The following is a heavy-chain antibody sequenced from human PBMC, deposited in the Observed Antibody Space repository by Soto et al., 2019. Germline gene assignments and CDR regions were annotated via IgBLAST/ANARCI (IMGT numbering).Heavy chain of an antibody. Sequence: QVQLVESGGGVVQPGRSLRLSCAASGFTFSSYGMHWVRQAPGKGLEWVAVISYDGSNKYYADSVKGRFTISRDNSKNTLYLQMNSLIAEDTAVYYCAKDQAYYGSGSRHWFDPWGQGTLVTVSS. V-gene: IGHV3-30*18. CDR3: AKDQAYYGSGSRHWFDP. J-gene: IGHJ5*02. CDR2: ISYDGSNK. D-gene: IGHD3-10*01. CDR1: GFTFSSYG.